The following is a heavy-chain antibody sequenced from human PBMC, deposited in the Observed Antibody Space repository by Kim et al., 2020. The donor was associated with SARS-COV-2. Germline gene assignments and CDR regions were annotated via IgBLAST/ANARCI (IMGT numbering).Heavy chain of an antibody. CDR3: AKDSKVAGPNWFDP. CDR2: ISWNSGSI. J-gene: IGHJ5*02. D-gene: IGHD6-19*01. Sequence: GGCLRLSCAASGFTFDDYAMHWVRQAPGKGLEWVSGISWNSGSIGYADSVKGRFTISRDNAKNSLYLQMNSLRAEDTALYYCAKDSKVAGPNWFDPWGQGTLVTVSS. CDR1: GFTFDDYA. V-gene: IGHV3-9*01.